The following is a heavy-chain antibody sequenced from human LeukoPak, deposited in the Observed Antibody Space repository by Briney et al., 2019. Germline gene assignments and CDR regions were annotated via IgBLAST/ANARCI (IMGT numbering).Heavy chain of an antibody. CDR3: AKDRGSSGYYYPFDS. J-gene: IGHJ4*02. CDR1: GFTFSIHG. CDR2: ISSSSSYI. V-gene: IGHV3-21*04. Sequence: AGGSLRLSCAASGFTFSIHGMNWVRQAPGKGLEWVSSISSSSSYIYYADSVKGRFTISRDNFKNTLYLQMNSLRAEDTAVYYCAKDRGSSGYYYPFDSWGQGSLVTVSS. D-gene: IGHD3-22*01.